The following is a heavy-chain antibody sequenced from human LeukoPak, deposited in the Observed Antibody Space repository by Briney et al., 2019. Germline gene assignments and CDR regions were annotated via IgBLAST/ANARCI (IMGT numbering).Heavy chain of an antibody. J-gene: IGHJ4*02. Sequence: SETLSLTCTVSGGSINNFYWSWIRQPPGKGLEWIGEINHSGSTNYNPSLKSRVTMSVDTSKNQFSLKLSSVTAADTAVYYCSRGEGMTTVTTYGFYFDSWGQGTLVTVSS. V-gene: IGHV4-34*01. CDR3: SRGEGMTTVTTYGFYFDS. D-gene: IGHD4-17*01. CDR2: INHSGST. CDR1: GGSINNFY.